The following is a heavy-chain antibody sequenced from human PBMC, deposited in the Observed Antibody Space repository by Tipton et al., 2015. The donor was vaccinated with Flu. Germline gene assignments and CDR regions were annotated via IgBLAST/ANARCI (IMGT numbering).Heavy chain of an antibody. CDR3: AREGRNSGGLDY. Sequence: TLSLTCTVSGVSISSYYWSWIRQPPGMGLEWIGSVHYSGSTYQNPSLESRVTISVDTSKNQFSLKLSSVTAADTAVYFCAREGRNSGGLDYWGQGTPVTVSS. J-gene: IGHJ4*02. CDR1: GVSISSYY. CDR2: VHYSGST. V-gene: IGHV4-59*12. D-gene: IGHD1-26*01.